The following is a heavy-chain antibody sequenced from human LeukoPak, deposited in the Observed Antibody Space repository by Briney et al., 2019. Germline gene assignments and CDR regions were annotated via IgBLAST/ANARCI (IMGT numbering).Heavy chain of an antibody. CDR3: ARRRRIGAVGTDAFDI. V-gene: IGHV4-59*08. Sequence: SETLSLTCTVAGGSISSYYWTWIRQPPGKGLEWIGYIYNSESTNYNPSLKSRVTISVDTSKNQFSLKLSSVTAADTAVYYCARRRRIGAVGTDAFDIWGQGTMVTVSS. D-gene: IGHD6-13*01. CDR2: IYNSEST. J-gene: IGHJ3*02. CDR1: GGSISSYY.